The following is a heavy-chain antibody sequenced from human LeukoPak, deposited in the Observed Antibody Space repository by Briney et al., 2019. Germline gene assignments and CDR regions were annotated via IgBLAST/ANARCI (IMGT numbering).Heavy chain of an antibody. D-gene: IGHD3-3*01. CDR1: GLTLSHFE. J-gene: IGHJ4*02. CDR2: ITGDGRTV. CDR3: AILDAGIQFDS. Sequence: PGGSLRLSCTAPGLTLSHFEMNWVRQTPGKGLQWVAHITGDGRTVYYADPVKGRFTISRDDTKNSLHLQMNTLSAEDSGLYYCAILDAGIQFDSWGPGTLVTVSS. V-gene: IGHV3-48*03.